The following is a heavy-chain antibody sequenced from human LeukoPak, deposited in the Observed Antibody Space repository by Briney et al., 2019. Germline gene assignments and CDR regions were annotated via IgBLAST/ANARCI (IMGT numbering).Heavy chain of an antibody. CDR3: ARLPRYDILTGGDYYFDD. CDR2: IYYSGST. D-gene: IGHD3-9*01. V-gene: IGHV4-39*01. J-gene: IGHJ4*02. Sequence: SETLSLTCTVSGGSISSSSYYWGWIRQPPGKGLEWIGSIYYSGSTYYNPSLKSRVTISVDTSKNQFSLKLSSVTAADTAVYYCARLPRYDILTGGDYYFDDWGQGTLVTVSS. CDR1: GGSISSSSYY.